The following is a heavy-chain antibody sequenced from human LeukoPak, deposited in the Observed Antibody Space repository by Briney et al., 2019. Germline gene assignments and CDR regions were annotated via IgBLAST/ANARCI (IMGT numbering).Heavy chain of an antibody. D-gene: IGHD1-1*01. Sequence: PSGTLSLTCTVSGVSIRSYYWSWIRQSPGKGLEWIGHISNSGTTNYNPSLKNRVTISVDTSGNQFSLKLTSVTAADTAVYYCARTPTGDRVIDYWGQGTLVTVSS. V-gene: IGHV4-59*01. J-gene: IGHJ4*02. CDR1: GVSIRSYY. CDR2: ISNSGTT. CDR3: ARTPTGDRVIDY.